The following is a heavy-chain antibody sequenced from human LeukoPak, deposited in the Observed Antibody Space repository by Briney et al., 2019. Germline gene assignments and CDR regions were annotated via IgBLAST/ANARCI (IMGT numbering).Heavy chain of an antibody. CDR1: GFTFSSYA. CDR3: AKDGRITIFGIVRPHYYYGMDV. V-gene: IGHV3-23*01. D-gene: IGHD3-3*01. Sequence: PGGSLRLSCAASGFTFSSYAMSWVRQAPGKGLEWVSTISSSGGSTYYVDSVKGRFTISRDNSKNTLYLQMNSLRAEDTAVYYCAKDGRITIFGIVRPHYYYGMDVWGQGTTVTVSS. J-gene: IGHJ6*02. CDR2: ISSSGGST.